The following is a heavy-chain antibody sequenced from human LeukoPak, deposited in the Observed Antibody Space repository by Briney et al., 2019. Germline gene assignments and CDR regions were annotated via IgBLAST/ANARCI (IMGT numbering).Heavy chain of an antibody. V-gene: IGHV4-59*12. CDR2: ISDIGSI. CDR3: ARALHYDILTGYHNWFDP. J-gene: IGHJ5*02. D-gene: IGHD3-9*01. CDR1: GGSISSYY. Sequence: SETLSLTCTVSGGSISSYYWSWIRQPPGKGLEWIAYISDIGSINYNPSLKSRVTISLDTSKNQFSLKLSSVTAADTAVYYCARALHYDILTGYHNWFDPWGQGTLVTVSS.